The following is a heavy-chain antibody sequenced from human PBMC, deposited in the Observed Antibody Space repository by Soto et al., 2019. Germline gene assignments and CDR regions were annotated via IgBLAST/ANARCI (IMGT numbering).Heavy chain of an antibody. CDR2: INHSGTI. CDR1: GGSFSGYY. Sequence: LSLTCAVYGGSFSGYYWTWIRQPPAKGLEWIGEINHSGTINFNPSLKSRLTISLDTSKKHFSLKLSSVTDADTAAYYCARADRTLVTSYSLDVWGQGTTVTVSS. V-gene: IGHV4-34*01. D-gene: IGHD2-21*02. CDR3: ARADRTLVTSYSLDV. J-gene: IGHJ6*02.